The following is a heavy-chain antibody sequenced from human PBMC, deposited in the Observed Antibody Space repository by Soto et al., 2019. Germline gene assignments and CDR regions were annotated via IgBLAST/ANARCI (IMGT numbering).Heavy chain of an antibody. CDR3: AKGPYYFDY. CDR2: IWYDGSNK. V-gene: IGHV3-33*06. CDR1: GFTFSSYG. Sequence: TGGSLRLSSAASGFTFSSYGMHWVRQAPGKGLEWVAVIWYDGSNKYYADSVKGRFTISRDNSKNTLYLQMNSLRAEDTAVYYCAKGPYYFDYWGQGTLVTVSS. J-gene: IGHJ4*02.